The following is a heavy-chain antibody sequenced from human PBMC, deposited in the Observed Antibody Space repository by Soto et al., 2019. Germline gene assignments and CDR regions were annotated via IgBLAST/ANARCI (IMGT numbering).Heavy chain of an antibody. CDR1: GFTFSSYA. D-gene: IGHD6-25*01. V-gene: IGHV3-30-3*01. CDR2: ISYDGSNK. Sequence: PGGSLRLCCAASGFTFSSYAMHWVRQAPGKGLEWVAVISYDGSNKYYADSVKGRFTISRDNSKNTLYLQMNSLRAEDTAVYYCARDSRPLARLTIFDYWGQGTLVTVSS. J-gene: IGHJ4*02. CDR3: ARDSRPLARLTIFDY.